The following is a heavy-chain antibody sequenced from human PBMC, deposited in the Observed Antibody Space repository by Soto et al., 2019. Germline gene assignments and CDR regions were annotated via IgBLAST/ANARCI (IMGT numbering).Heavy chain of an antibody. CDR2: ISYDGSNK. CDR1: GFTFSSYA. D-gene: IGHD6-19*01. V-gene: IGHV3-30-3*01. J-gene: IGHJ5*02. Sequence: QVQLVESGGGVVQPGRSLRLSCAASGFTFSSYAMHWVRQAPGKGLEWVAVISYDGSNKYYADSVKGRFTISRDNSKNTLYLQMNSLRAEDTAVYYWASGGPYSGWYFNGWFDPWGQGTLVTVSS. CDR3: ASGGPYSGWYFNGWFDP.